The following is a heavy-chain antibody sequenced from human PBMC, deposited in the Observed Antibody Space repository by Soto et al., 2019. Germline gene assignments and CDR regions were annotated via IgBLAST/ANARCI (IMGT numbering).Heavy chain of an antibody. CDR3: ASQIPDYDILTGTFDY. Sequence: QLQLQESGPGLVKPSETLSLTCTVSGGSISSSSYYWGWIRQPPGKGLEWIGSIYYSGSTYYNPSLKCRVTISVDTSKNQCSLKLSSVTAADTAVYYCASQIPDYDILTGTFDYWGQGTLVTVSS. D-gene: IGHD3-9*01. J-gene: IGHJ4*02. CDR2: IYYSGST. V-gene: IGHV4-39*01. CDR1: GGSISSSSYY.